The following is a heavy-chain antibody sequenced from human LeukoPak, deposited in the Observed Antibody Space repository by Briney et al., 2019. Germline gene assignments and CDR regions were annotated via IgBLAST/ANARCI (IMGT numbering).Heavy chain of an antibody. CDR3: ARRQGCSSTSCPPDS. V-gene: IGHV5-51*01. D-gene: IGHD2-2*01. CDR2: IYPGDSDT. J-gene: IGHJ4*02. Sequence: GESLKISCRGSGYSFTTYWIGWVRQMPGKGLEWMGIIYPGDSDTRYSPSFQGQVTISADKSINTAYLQWSSLKASDTAMYYCARRQGCSSTSCPPDSWGQGTLVTV. CDR1: GYSFTTYW.